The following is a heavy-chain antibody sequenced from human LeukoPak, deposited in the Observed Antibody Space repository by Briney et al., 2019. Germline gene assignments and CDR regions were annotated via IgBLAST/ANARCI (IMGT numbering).Heavy chain of an antibody. J-gene: IGHJ5*02. CDR1: GFTFSSYA. CDR3: ARDLESSYDILTGSSGLDP. V-gene: IGHV3-30*09. CDR2: ISYDGSNK. D-gene: IGHD3-9*01. Sequence: LPGGFLRLSCAASGFTFSSYAMHWVRQAPGKGLEWVAVISYDGSNKYYADSVKGRFAISRDNSKNTLYLQMNSLRAEDTAVYYCARDLESSYDILTGSSGLDPWGQGTLVTVSS.